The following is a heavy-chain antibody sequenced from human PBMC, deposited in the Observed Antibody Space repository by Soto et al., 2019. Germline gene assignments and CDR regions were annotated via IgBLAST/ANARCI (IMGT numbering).Heavy chain of an antibody. J-gene: IGHJ4*02. Sequence: QVQLVESGGGVVQPGRSLRLSCAASGFTFSSYGMHWVRQAPGKGLEWVAVISYDGSNKYYADSVKGRFTISRDNSKNTLYLQINSLSAEDTAVDYCAKGGSSGWSFDYWVQGTLVTVSS. CDR3: AKGGSSGWSFDY. D-gene: IGHD6-19*01. CDR1: GFTFSSYG. CDR2: ISYDGSNK. V-gene: IGHV3-30*18.